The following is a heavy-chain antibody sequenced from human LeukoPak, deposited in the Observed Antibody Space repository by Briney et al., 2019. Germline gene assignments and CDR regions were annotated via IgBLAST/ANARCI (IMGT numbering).Heavy chain of an antibody. V-gene: IGHV1-69*13. Sequence: SVKVSCKASGGTFSSYAISWVRQAPGQGLEWMGGIIPIFGTANYAQKFQGRVTITADESTSTAYMGLSSLRSEDTAVYYCARNCGGDCFIPYFDYWGQGTLVTVSS. J-gene: IGHJ4*02. CDR3: ARNCGGDCFIPYFDY. D-gene: IGHD2-21*01. CDR1: GGTFSSYA. CDR2: IIPIFGTA.